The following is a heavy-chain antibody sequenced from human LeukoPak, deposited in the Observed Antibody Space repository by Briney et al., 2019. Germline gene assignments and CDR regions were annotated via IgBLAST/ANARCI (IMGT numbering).Heavy chain of an antibody. J-gene: IGHJ4*02. Sequence: GGSLRLSCAASGFTFSSYAMHWVRQAPGKGLEWVAVISYDGSNKYYADSVKGRFTISRDNSKNTLYLQMNSLRAEDTAVYYCARDQGIAAAGITAPDYWGQGTLVTVSS. CDR3: ARDQGIAAAGITAPDY. CDR2: ISYDGSNK. V-gene: IGHV3-30-3*01. CDR1: GFTFSSYA. D-gene: IGHD6-13*01.